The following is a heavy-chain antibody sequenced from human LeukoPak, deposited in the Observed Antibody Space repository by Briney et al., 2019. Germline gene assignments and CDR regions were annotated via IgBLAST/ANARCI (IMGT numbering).Heavy chain of an antibody. CDR2: ISAYNGNT. Sequence: ASVKVSCKASGYTFSSYGISWVRQAPGQGLEWMGWISAYNGNTDYAQKLQGRVTMTTDTSTSTAYMELRSLRSDDTAVYYCATWDSSGYYESWGQGTLVTVSS. D-gene: IGHD3-22*01. CDR1: GYTFSSYG. J-gene: IGHJ4*02. CDR3: ATWDSSGYYES. V-gene: IGHV1-18*01.